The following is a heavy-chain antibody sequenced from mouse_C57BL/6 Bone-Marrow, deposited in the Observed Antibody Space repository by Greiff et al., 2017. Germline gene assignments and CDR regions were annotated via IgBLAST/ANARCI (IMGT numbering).Heavy chain of an antibody. CDR1: GYTFTSYW. Sequence: QVQLQQPGAEPVKPGASVKLSCKASGYTFTSYWMQWVKQRPGQGLEWIGEIDPSDSYTNYNQKFKGKATLTVDTSSSTAYMQLSSLTSEDSAVYYCARYYDEDWFAYWGQGTLVTVSA. CDR3: ARYYDEDWFAY. V-gene: IGHV1-50*01. CDR2: IDPSDSYT. D-gene: IGHD2-4*01. J-gene: IGHJ3*01.